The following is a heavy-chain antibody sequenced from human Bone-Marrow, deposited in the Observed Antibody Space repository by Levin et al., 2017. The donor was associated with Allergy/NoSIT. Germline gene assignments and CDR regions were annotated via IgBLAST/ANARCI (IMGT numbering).Heavy chain of an antibody. CDR1: GFTFSSYG. J-gene: IGHJ4*02. V-gene: IGHV3-33*01. Sequence: PGGSLRLSCAASGFTFSSYGMHWVRQAPGKGLEWVAVIWYDGSNKYYADSVKGRFTISRDNSKNTLYLQMNSLRAEDTAVYYCARDRAGSGSYYTYWGQGTLVTVSS. D-gene: IGHD3-10*01. CDR3: ARDRAGSGSYYTY. CDR2: IWYDGSNK.